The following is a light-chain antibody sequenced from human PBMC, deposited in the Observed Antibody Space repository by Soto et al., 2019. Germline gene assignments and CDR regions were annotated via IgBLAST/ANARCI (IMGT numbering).Light chain of an antibody. CDR2: TAS. V-gene: IGKV1-39*01. CDR1: QYISNY. Sequence: DIKMTQSPSSLSASVGDRDTITCRASQYISNYLNWYQQKSGTAPKLLIHTASTLQSGVPSRFSGRGSGPDFTLTISSVQPDDFAIYFCQQSYSTPPTFGQGTTLEIK. J-gene: IGKJ2*01. CDR3: QQSYSTPPT.